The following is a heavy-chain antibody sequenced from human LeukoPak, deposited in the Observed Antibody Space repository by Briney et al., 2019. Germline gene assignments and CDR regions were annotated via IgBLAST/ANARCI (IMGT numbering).Heavy chain of an antibody. D-gene: IGHD3-9*01. CDR3: ARHLTVTGYGNDAFDI. CDR1: GGSITRSY. V-gene: IGHV4-59*08. CDR2: IHSSGTT. J-gene: IGHJ3*02. Sequence: SETLSLTCTVSGGSITRSYWSWVRQPPGKGLELIGCIHSSGTTNYNPSLVSRVTLSLDTSENQFSLKVRSVTAAETAVYYCARHLTVTGYGNDAFDIWGQGTMVAVSS.